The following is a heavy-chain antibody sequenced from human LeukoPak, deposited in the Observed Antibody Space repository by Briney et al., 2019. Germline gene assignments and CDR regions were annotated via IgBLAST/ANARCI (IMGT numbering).Heavy chain of an antibody. V-gene: IGHV1-18*01. J-gene: IGHJ4*02. Sequence: ASVKVSCKASGYTFTSYGISWVRQAPGQGLEWMGWISAYNGNTNYAQKFQGRVTMTRDTSTGTAYMELSRLRSDDTAVYYCARTLYIAAAPGGFDYWGQGTLVAVSS. CDR2: ISAYNGNT. CDR3: ARTLYIAAAPGGFDY. D-gene: IGHD6-13*01. CDR1: GYTFTSYG.